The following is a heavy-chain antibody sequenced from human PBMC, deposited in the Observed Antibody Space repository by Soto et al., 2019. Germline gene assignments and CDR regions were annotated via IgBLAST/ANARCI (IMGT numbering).Heavy chain of an antibody. V-gene: IGHV3-48*02. CDR1: GYTFTGYG. D-gene: IGHD1-1*01. CDR2: ISGAGHTI. Sequence: EVQLVESGGGLVQPGGSLRLSCAASGYTFTGYGMNWVRQAPGKGLEWISYISGAGHTIYYADSVKGRFTVSRDSATNSVYLQVRSLRDDDTAIYYSARDMSGWTGTGWFDPWGQGTLVTVTS. J-gene: IGHJ5*02. CDR3: ARDMSGWTGTGWFDP.